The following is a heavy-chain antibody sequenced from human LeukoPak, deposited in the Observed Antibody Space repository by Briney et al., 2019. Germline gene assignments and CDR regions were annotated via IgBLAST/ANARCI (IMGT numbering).Heavy chain of an antibody. Sequence: PSETLSLTCIVSGDSTRSSGYYWGWIRQPPGKGLEWIGSMFYGETTSYSPSLQSRVTISLDTSKNQFSLRLYSVTAADTAVYYCARLERSRMDGAQYWGQGTLVTVSS. J-gene: IGHJ4*02. CDR1: GDSTRSSGYY. V-gene: IGHV4-39*01. CDR3: ARLERSRMDGAQY. CDR2: MFYGETT. D-gene: IGHD4/OR15-4a*01.